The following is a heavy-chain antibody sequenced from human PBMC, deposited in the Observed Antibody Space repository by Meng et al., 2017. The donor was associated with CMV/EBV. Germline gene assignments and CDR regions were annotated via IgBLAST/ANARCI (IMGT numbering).Heavy chain of an antibody. CDR3: TRVSRSGYDYYYYYGMDV. D-gene: IGHD5-12*01. V-gene: IGHV4-39*07. Sequence: PETLSLTCTVSGGSISSSSYYWGWIRQPPGKGLEWIGSIYYSGSTYYNPSLKSRVTISVDTSKNQFSLKLSSVTAADTAVYYCTRVSRSGYDYYYYYGMDVWGQGTTVTVSS. CDR2: IYYSGST. J-gene: IGHJ6*02. CDR1: GGSISSSSYY.